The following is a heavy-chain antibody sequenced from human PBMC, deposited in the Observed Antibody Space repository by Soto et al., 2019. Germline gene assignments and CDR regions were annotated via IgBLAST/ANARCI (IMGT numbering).Heavy chain of an antibody. J-gene: IGHJ4*02. CDR3: AKKYFFGSGSYVFYFDY. CDR1: GFTFSNYA. V-gene: IGHV3-23*01. CDR2: MSGTAGNT. D-gene: IGHD3-10*01. Sequence: EVQLLESGGGSVQPGGSLRLSCAASGFTFSNYAMTWVRQAPGKGLEWVSTMSGTAGNTYYADSVKGRFTISIDNSKNTLYLQMNSLRAEDTAVYYCAKKYFFGSGSYVFYFDYWGQGTLVTVSS.